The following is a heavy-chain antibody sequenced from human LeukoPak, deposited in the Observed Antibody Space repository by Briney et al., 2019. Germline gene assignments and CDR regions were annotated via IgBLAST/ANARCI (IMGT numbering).Heavy chain of an antibody. CDR3: AKDRSGSGSYYPDY. CDR1: GFTFNSYA. D-gene: IGHD3-10*01. V-gene: IGHV3-23*01. CDR2: ISGGGGSI. J-gene: IGHJ4*02. Sequence: PGGSLRLSCAASGFTFNSYAMSWVRQAPGKGLEWVSAISGGGGSIYSADSVKGRFTISRDNSKNTLYLQMNSLRAEDTAIYYCAKDRSGSGSYYPDYWGQGTLVTVSS.